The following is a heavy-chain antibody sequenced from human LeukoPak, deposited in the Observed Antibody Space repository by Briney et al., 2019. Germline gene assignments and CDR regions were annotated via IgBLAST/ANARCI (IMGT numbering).Heavy chain of an antibody. CDR3: AREGNTKGDVLDI. CDR1: GGTFMNYA. Sequence: ASVKVSCKPSGGTFMNYAVAWVRQAPGEGLEWMGRIIPVFGASKTAQKFQGRVAIIADKFTNTAYVELTNLTSEDTAIYFCAREGNTKGDVLDIWGQGTMVIVSS. CDR2: IIPVFGAS. J-gene: IGHJ3*02. D-gene: IGHD1/OR15-1a*01. V-gene: IGHV1-69*06.